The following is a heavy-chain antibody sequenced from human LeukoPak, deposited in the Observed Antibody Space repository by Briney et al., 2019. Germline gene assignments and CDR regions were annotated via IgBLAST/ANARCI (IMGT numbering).Heavy chain of an antibody. CDR2: INHSGST. CDR3: ARGYCSGGSCYSDYYYYGMDV. J-gene: IGHJ6*04. Sequence: SETLSLTCAVYGGSFSGYYWSWIRQPPGKGLEWIGEINHSGSTNYNPSLKSRVTISVDTSKNQFSLKLSSVTAADTAVYYCARGYCSGGSCYSDYYYYGMDVWGKGTTVTVSS. CDR1: GGSFSGYY. D-gene: IGHD2-15*01. V-gene: IGHV4-34*01.